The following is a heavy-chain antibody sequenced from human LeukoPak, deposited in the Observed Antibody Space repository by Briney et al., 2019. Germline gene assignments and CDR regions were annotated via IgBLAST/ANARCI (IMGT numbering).Heavy chain of an antibody. D-gene: IGHD6-19*01. CDR2: ISGRSNHI. J-gene: IGHJ6*03. V-gene: IGHV3-21*01. CDR3: ARDAQWLVPEGYYYYMDV. Sequence: GGSLRLSCAGSGFTFSRYNLNWFRRAPGKGLERVSSISGRSNHIFYAGSVKGRFTISRDNAMNSLYMQMNSLGAEDTAVYYCARDAQWLVPEGYYYYMDVWGKGTTVTVSS. CDR1: GFTFSRYN.